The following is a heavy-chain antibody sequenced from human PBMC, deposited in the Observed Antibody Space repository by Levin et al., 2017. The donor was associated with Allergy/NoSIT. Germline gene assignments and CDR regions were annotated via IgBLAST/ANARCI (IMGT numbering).Heavy chain of an antibody. J-gene: IGHJ6*02. CDR1: GDSVSSNSAA. CDR3: ARDSKDAKEQAAVAVGWGGGMDV. D-gene: IGHD6-19*01. CDR2: TYYRSKWYN. Sequence: SETLSLTCAISGDSVSSNSAAWNWIRQSPSRGLEWLGRTYYRSKWYNDYAVSVKSRITINPDTSKNQFSLQLNSVTPEDTAVYYCARDSKDAKEQAAVAVGWGGGMDVWGQGTTVTVSS. V-gene: IGHV6-1*01.